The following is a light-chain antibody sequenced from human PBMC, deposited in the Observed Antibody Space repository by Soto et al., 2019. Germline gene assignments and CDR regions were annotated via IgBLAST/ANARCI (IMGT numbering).Light chain of an antibody. V-gene: IGKV3-20*01. J-gene: IGKJ4*01. CDR3: EYYGNSII. CDR1: QSISNNH. Sequence: EIVLTQSPGTLSLSPGERVTLSCRASQSISNNHLAWYQQKPGQAPRLLIHCTSNRATGIPDRFSGSGSGTDFTLTSSRLEPEDFAVYYCEYYGNSIIFGGGTKVEIK. CDR2: CTS.